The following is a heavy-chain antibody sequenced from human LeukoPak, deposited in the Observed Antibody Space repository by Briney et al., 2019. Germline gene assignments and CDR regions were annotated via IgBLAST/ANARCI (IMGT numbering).Heavy chain of an antibody. CDR1: GGSFSGYY. V-gene: IGHV4-34*01. CDR3: AREDDILTDYFDY. J-gene: IGHJ4*02. Sequence: SETLSLTCAVYGGSFSGYYWSWIRQPPGKGLEWIGSIYYSGSTYYNPSLKSRVTISVDTSKNQFSLKLSSVTAADTAVYYCAREDDILTDYFDYWGQGTLVTVSS. D-gene: IGHD3-9*01. CDR2: IYYSGST.